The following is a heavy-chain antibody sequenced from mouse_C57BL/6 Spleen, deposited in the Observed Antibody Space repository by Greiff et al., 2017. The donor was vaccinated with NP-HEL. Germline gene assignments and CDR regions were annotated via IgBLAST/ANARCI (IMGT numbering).Heavy chain of an antibody. Sequence: EVQLQQSGPELVKPGASVKIPCKASGYTFTDYNMDWVKQSHGKSLEWIGDINPNNGGTIYNQKFKGKATLTVDKSSSTAYMEHRSLTSEDTAVYYWARRGYYFYGSSYSYAMDYWGQGTSVTVSS. V-gene: IGHV1-18*01. CDR2: INPNNGGT. D-gene: IGHD1-1*01. CDR3: ARRGYYFYGSSYSYAMDY. CDR1: GYTFTDYN. J-gene: IGHJ4*01.